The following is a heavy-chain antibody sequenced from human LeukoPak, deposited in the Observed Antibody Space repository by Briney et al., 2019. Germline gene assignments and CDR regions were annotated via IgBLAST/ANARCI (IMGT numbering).Heavy chain of an antibody. CDR2: FDPEDGET. Sequence: ASVKVSCKVSGYTLTELSMHWVRQAPGKGLEWMGGFDPEDGETIYAQKFQGRVTMTEDTSTDTAYMELSSLRSEDTAVYYCATFGEYLYYFDYWGQGTLATVSS. J-gene: IGHJ4*02. D-gene: IGHD2-2*01. CDR3: ATFGEYLYYFDY. CDR1: GYTLTELS. V-gene: IGHV1-24*01.